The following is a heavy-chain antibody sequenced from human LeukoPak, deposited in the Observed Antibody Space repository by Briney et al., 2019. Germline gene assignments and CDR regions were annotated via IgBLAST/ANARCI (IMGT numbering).Heavy chain of an antibody. CDR1: GYSISSGYF. CDR2: MYHSGST. CDR3: AREPTYDFWSGYPLDY. J-gene: IGHJ4*02. D-gene: IGHD3/OR15-3a*01. Sequence: MASETLSLTCTVSGYSISSGYFWGWIRQPPGKGLEWIGSMYHSGSTYYNPSLKSRVTISVDMSKNQFSLKLSSVTAADTAVYYCAREPTYDFWSGYPLDYWGQGTLVTVSS. V-gene: IGHV4-38-2*02.